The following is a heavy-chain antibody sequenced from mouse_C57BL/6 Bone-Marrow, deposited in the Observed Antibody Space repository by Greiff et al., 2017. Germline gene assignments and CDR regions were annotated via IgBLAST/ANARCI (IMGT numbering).Heavy chain of an antibody. CDR1: GYTFTNYW. CDR2: IYPGGGYT. Sequence: QVQLQQSGAELVRPGTSVKMSCKASGYTFTNYWIGWAKQRPGHGLEWIGDIYPGGGYTNYNEKFKGKATLTADKSSSTAYMQFSSLTSEDSAIYYCARGGPYYYGRSTPFDYWGQGTTLTVSS. J-gene: IGHJ2*01. D-gene: IGHD1-1*01. V-gene: IGHV1-63*01. CDR3: ARGGPYYYGRSTPFDY.